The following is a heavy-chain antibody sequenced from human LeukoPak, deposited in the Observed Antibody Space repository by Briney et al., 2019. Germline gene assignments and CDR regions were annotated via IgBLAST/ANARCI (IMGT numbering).Heavy chain of an antibody. CDR3: ARDLYYYDSSGYYAPYYYYGMDV. D-gene: IGHD3-22*01. V-gene: IGHV3-33*01. Sequence: PGRSLRLSCAASGFTFSSYGMHWVRQAPGKGLEWVAVIWYDGSNKYYADSVKGRFTISRDNSKNTLYLQMNSLRAEDTAVYYCARDLYYYDSSGYYAPYYYYGMDVWGQGTTVTVSS. CDR2: IWYDGSNK. J-gene: IGHJ6*02. CDR1: GFTFSSYG.